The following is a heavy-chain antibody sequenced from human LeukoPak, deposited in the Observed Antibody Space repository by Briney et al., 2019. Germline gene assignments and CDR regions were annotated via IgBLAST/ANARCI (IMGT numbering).Heavy chain of an antibody. CDR1: GYTFTSYG. CDR3: ARVCRIAAAGTGVRWFDP. V-gene: IGHV1-18*01. J-gene: IGHJ5*02. D-gene: IGHD6-13*01. CDR2: ISAYNGNT. Sequence: GASVKVSCKASGYTFTSYGISWVRQAPGQGLEWMGWISAYNGNTNYAQKLQGRVTMTTDTSTSTAYMEVRSLRSDDTAVYYCARVCRIAAAGTGVRWFDPWGQGTPVTVSS.